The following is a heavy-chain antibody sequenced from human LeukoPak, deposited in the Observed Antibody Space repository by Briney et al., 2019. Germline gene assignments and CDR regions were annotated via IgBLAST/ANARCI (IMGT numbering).Heavy chain of an antibody. V-gene: IGHV3-48*04. D-gene: IGHD2-21*02. J-gene: IGHJ4*02. CDR3: ARGHCGGDCYPFDY. CDR1: GLTFSSYS. CDR2: ISSSGSTI. Sequence: GGSLRLSCGASGLTFSSYSMNWVRQAPGKGLEWVSYISSSGSTIYYADSVKGRFTISRDNAKNSLYLQMNSLRAEDTAVYYCARGHCGGDCYPFDYWGQGTLVTVSS.